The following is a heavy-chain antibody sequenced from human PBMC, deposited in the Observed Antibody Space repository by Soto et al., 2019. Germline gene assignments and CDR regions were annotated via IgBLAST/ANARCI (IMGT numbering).Heavy chain of an antibody. CDR2: SSAYNGNT. CDR3: ARDLGQTRGQARFDY. D-gene: IGHD6-6*01. V-gene: IGHV1-18*04. CDR1: GYTFTSYG. J-gene: IGHJ4*02. Sequence: SGYTFTSYGISWVREAPGQGLEWMGWSSAYNGNTNYAQKLQGRVTMTTDTSTSTAYMELRSLRSDDTAVYYCARDLGQTRGQARFDYWGQGTLVTVSS.